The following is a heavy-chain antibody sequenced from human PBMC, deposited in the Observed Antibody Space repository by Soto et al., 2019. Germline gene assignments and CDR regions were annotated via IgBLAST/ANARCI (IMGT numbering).Heavy chain of an antibody. CDR2: IYYSGST. CDR3: ARGSVVVPAAIQARRYYFDY. D-gene: IGHD2-2*01. Sequence: SETLSLTCTVSGGSISSGGYYWSWSRQHPGKGLEWIGYIYYSGSTYYNPSLKSRVTISVDTSKNQFSLKLSSVTAADTAVYYCARGSVVVPAAIQARRYYFDYWGQGTLVTVSS. J-gene: IGHJ4*02. CDR1: GGSISSGGYY. V-gene: IGHV4-31*03.